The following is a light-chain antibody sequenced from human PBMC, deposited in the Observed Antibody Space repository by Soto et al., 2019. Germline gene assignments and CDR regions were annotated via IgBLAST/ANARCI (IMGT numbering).Light chain of an antibody. CDR1: SSDVGAYNH. J-gene: IGLJ2*01. CDR3: CSYAGSYTLI. V-gene: IGLV2-11*01. Sequence: QSALTQPRSVSGSPGQSVTISCTGTSSDVGAYNHVSWFQQHPGKAPKLMISDVNKRPSGVPDRFSGSKSGNTASLTISGLQAEDEADYYCCSYAGSYTLIFGGGTQLTVL. CDR2: DVN.